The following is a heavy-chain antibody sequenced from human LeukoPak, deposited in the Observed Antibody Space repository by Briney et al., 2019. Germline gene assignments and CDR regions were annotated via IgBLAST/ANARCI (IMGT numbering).Heavy chain of an antibody. CDR3: TRRLDD. J-gene: IGHJ4*02. Sequence: GGSLRLSCAASGFSFNSDWMDWVRQAPGKGLEWVANVKHDESEKNYLDSVKGRFTISRDNAQNSLYLQMNGLRVEDTAVYYCTRRLDDWGQGTLVTVSS. CDR2: VKHDESEK. V-gene: IGHV3-7*01. D-gene: IGHD3-16*01. CDR1: GFSFNSDW.